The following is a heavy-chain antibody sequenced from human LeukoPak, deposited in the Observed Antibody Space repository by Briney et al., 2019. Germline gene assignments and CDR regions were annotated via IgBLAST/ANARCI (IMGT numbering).Heavy chain of an antibody. CDR2: IKRKIDGGTT. Sequence: KTGGSLRLSCAASGFTFTNAWMSGVRQAPGKGLEGGDRIKRKIDGGTTDYAAPVKGRFTISRDASKNTLYLQMNSLKTEDTAVYYCISNTAMVSSRMDFWGQGTTVTVSS. J-gene: IGHJ6*02. D-gene: IGHD5-18*01. CDR3: ISNTAMVSSRMDF. V-gene: IGHV3-15*01. CDR1: GFTFTNAW.